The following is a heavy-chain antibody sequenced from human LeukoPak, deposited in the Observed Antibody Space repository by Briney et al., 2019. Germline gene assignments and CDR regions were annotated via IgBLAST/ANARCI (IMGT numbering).Heavy chain of an antibody. Sequence: GESLKISCKGSGYSFTSYWIGWVRQMAGKGLEWMGIIYPGDSDTRYSPSFQGQVTISADKSISTAYLQWSSLKASDTAMYYCARSHYDYVWGSYRTYYFDYWGQGTLVTVSS. D-gene: IGHD3-16*02. V-gene: IGHV5-51*01. CDR3: ARSHYDYVWGSYRTYYFDY. CDR2: IYPGDSDT. J-gene: IGHJ4*02. CDR1: GYSFTSYW.